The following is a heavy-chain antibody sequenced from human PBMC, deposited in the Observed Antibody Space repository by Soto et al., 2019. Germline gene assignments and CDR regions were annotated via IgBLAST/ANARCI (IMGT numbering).Heavy chain of an antibody. J-gene: IGHJ4*02. D-gene: IGHD2-2*01. CDR3: AKDRYCSSTSGYEFDY. Sequence: EVQLLESGGGLVQPGGSLRLSCAASGFTFSSYAMSWVRQAPGKGLEWVSAISGSGGSTYYADSVKGRFTISRDNSKNTLYLQMNSLRAEDTAAYYCAKDRYCSSTSGYEFDYWGQGTLVTVSS. CDR2: ISGSGGST. V-gene: IGHV3-23*01. CDR1: GFTFSSYA.